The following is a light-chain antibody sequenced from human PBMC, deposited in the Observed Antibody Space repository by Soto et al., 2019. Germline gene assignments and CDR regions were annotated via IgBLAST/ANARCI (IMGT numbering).Light chain of an antibody. J-gene: IGLJ1*01. CDR1: RRDVGGYNY. Sequence: QSALTQPASVSGSPGQSITISCTGTRRDVGGYNYVSWYQQYPGKSPKLLIYEVTHRPSGVSNRSSGSKSGNTASLTISGLQAEDEADYYCSSYTISNTLPFVFGTGTKVTVL. V-gene: IGLV2-14*01. CDR2: EVT. CDR3: SSYTISNTLPFV.